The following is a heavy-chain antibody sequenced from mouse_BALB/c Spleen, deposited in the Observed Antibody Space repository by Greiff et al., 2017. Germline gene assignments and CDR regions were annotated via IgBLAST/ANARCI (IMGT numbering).Heavy chain of an antibody. CDR1: GFTFSSYG. D-gene: IGHD2-12*01. Sequence: EVHLVESGGGLVQPGGSLKLSCAASGFTFSSYGMSWVRQTPDKRLELVATINSNGGSTYYPDSVKGRFTISRDNAKNTLYLQMSSLKSEDTAMYYCARERRGNYFDYWGQGTTLTVSS. V-gene: IGHV5-6-3*01. CDR3: ARERRGNYFDY. J-gene: IGHJ2*01. CDR2: INSNGGST.